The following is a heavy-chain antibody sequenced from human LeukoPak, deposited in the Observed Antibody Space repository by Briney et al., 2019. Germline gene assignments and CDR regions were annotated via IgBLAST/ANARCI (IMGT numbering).Heavy chain of an antibody. J-gene: IGHJ6*02. Sequence: GASVKVSCKASGYTFTSYGISWVRQAPGQGLEWMGWISAYNGNTNYAQKLQGRVTMTTDTSTSTAYMELRSLRSDDTAVYYCARGRRELSYYDFWSGYKYYYGMDVWGQGTTVTVSS. V-gene: IGHV1-18*01. CDR3: ARGRRELSYYDFWSGYKYYYGMDV. D-gene: IGHD3-3*01. CDR2: ISAYNGNT. CDR1: GYTFTSYG.